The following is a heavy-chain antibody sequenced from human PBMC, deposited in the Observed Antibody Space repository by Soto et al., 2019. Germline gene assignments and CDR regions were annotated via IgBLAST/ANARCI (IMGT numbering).Heavy chain of an antibody. V-gene: IGHV1-24*01. D-gene: IGHD6-19*01. CDR2: FDPEDGET. CDR1: GYTLTELS. Sequence: SSVKVSCKVSGYTLTELSMRWVRQAPGKGLEWMGGFDPEDGETIYAQKFQGRVTMTEDTSTDTAYMELSSLRSEDTAVYYCATVVAGTELPAYWGQGTLVPVSS. CDR3: ATVVAGTELPAY. J-gene: IGHJ4*02.